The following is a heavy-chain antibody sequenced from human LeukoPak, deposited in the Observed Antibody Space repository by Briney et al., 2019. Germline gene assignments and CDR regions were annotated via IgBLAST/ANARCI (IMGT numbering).Heavy chain of an antibody. CDR3: ARESRFGEENWFDP. Sequence: PSQTLSLTCTVSGGSISSGGYYWSWIRQHPGKGLEWIGYIYYSGSTYYNPSLKSRVTISVDTSKNQFSLKLSSVTAADTAVYYCARESRFGEENWFDPWGRGTLVTVSS. D-gene: IGHD3-10*01. V-gene: IGHV4-31*03. J-gene: IGHJ5*02. CDR2: IYYSGST. CDR1: GGSISSGGYY.